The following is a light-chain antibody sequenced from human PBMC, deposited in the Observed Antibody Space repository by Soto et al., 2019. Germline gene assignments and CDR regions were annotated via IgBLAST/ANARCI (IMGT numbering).Light chain of an antibody. CDR3: SSYTTSVTYV. CDR2: DLS. CDR1: SSDVGAYNS. V-gene: IGLV2-14*01. Sequence: QSALTQPASVSGSPGQSITISCTGTSSDVGAYNSVSWYQQHPGKAPKLLISDLSTRPSGISDRFSGSKSGNTASLTISGLQAEDESDYYCSSYTTSVTYVFGTGTKLTVL. J-gene: IGLJ1*01.